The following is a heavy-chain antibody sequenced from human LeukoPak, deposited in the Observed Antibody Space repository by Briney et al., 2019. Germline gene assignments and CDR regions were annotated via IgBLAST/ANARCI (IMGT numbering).Heavy chain of an antibody. J-gene: IGHJ1*01. CDR3: ARGDHYYDSSGFIEN. V-gene: IGHV3-30*04. CDR1: GSTFNLYA. Sequence: GGSLRLSCAASGSTFNLYAMHWVRQAPGKGLEWLAVMSHDGSNKYYTDSVKGRFTISRDNSKNTLYVQINNLRPEDTAVYYCARGDHYYDSSGFIENWGQGTPVTVSS. CDR2: MSHDGSNK. D-gene: IGHD3-22*01.